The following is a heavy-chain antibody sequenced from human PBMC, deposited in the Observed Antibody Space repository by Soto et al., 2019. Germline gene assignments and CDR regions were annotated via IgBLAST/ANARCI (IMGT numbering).Heavy chain of an antibody. CDR1: GGSFSGYY. D-gene: IGHD6-6*01. CDR2: INHSGST. V-gene: IGHV4-34*01. J-gene: IGHJ5*02. Sequence: SETLSLTCAVYGGSFSGYYWSWIRQPPGKGLEWIGEINHSGSTNYNPSLKSRVTISVDTSKNQFSLKLSSVTAADTAVYYCARRGEYSSSKALASWGQGTLVTVSS. CDR3: ARRGEYSSSKALAS.